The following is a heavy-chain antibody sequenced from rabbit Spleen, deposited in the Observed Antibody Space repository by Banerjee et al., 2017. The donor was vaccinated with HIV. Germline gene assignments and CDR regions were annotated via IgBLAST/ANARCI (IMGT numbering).Heavy chain of an antibody. CDR2: IEPVFGVT. CDR1: GFDFSKYY. CDR3: ARGYADGSGLPTYYFGL. D-gene: IGHD8-1*01. V-gene: IGHV1S7*01. Sequence: QLKESGGGLVQPGGSLKLSCKVSGFDFSKYYMSWVRQTPGKGLEWIGYIEPVFGVTYYASWVNGRFTISSHNAQKTLYLDLNSLTAADTATYFCARGYADGSGLPTYYFGLWGPGTLVTVS. J-gene: IGHJ4*01.